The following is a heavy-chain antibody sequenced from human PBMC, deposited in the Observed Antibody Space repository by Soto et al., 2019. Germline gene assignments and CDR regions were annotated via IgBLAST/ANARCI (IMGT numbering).Heavy chain of an antibody. Sequence: TLSLTCTVSGGSISSGGYYWSWIRQHPGKGLEWVGYIYYSGSTYYNPSLKSRVTISVDTSKNQFSLKLSSVTAADTAVYYCAREHYYYDSSGDSPYYWGQGTLVTVSS. CDR2: IYYSGST. CDR1: GGSISSGGYY. J-gene: IGHJ4*02. CDR3: AREHYYYDSSGDSPYY. D-gene: IGHD3-22*01. V-gene: IGHV4-31*03.